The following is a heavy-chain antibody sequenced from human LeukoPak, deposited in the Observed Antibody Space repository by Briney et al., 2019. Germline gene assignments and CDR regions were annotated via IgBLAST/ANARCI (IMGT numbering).Heavy chain of an antibody. Sequence: GGSLRLSCAASGFTFSSYSMNWVRQAPGKGLEWVSSISSISSYIYYADSVKGRFTISRDNAKNSLYLQMNSLRAEDTAVYYCARLSPITMVRGVIIPLLDYWGQGTLVTVSS. D-gene: IGHD3-10*01. CDR1: GFTFSSYS. CDR3: ARLSPITMVRGVIIPLLDY. J-gene: IGHJ4*02. CDR2: ISSISSYI. V-gene: IGHV3-21*01.